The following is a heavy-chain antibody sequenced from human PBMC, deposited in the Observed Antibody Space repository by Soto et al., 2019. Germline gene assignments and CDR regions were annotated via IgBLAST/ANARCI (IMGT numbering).Heavy chain of an antibody. J-gene: IGHJ4*02. Sequence: GGSLRLSCAASGFTFSSYAMSWVRQAPGKGLEWVSAISGSGGSTYYADSVKGRFTISRDNSKNTLYLQMNSLRAEDTAVYYCTKGDASDVLRYFDWLTHHKYWGQGTLVTVSS. CDR2: ISGSGGST. CDR1: GFTFSSYA. D-gene: IGHD3-9*01. V-gene: IGHV3-23*01. CDR3: TKGDASDVLRYFDWLTHHKY.